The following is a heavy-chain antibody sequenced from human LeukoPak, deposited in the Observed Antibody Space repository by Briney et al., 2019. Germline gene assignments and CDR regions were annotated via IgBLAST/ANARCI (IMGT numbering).Heavy chain of an antibody. CDR2: IQSDGRNI. V-gene: IGHV3-30*12. J-gene: IGHJ4*02. CDR3: ATHPGDYWFGYLQL. CDR1: GFTFSNFG. D-gene: IGHD3-10*01. Sequence: GGSLRLSCAASGFTFSNFGMHWVRQAPGKGLEWVTFIQSDGRNIYYADSVKGRFTVSRDNAKNSLYLQMNSLRAEDTAVYYCATHPGDYWFGYLQLWGQGTLVTVSS.